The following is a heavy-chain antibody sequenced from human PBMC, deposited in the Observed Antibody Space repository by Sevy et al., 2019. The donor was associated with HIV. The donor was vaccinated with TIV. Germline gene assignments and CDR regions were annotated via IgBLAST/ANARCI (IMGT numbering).Heavy chain of an antibody. CDR2: ISAYNGNT. D-gene: IGHD1-26*01. CDR3: ARDLTKWELLDGAYYYYYMDV. V-gene: IGHV1-18*01. Sequence: ASVKVSCKASGYTFTSYGISWVRQAPGQGLEWMGWISAYNGNTNYAQKLQGRVTMTTDTSTSTAYMELRSLRSDDTAVYYCARDLTKWELLDGAYYYYYMDVWGKGTTVTVSS. J-gene: IGHJ6*03. CDR1: GYTFTSYG.